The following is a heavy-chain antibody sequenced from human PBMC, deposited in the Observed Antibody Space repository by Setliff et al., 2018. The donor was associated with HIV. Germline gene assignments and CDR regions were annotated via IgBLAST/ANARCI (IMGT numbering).Heavy chain of an antibody. D-gene: IGHD3-10*01. Sequence: SETLSLTCTVSAGSISSRTYFWGWIRQPPGKGLEWIGSVSYSGSTHYNPSLKSRVTISADTSKNQFSLKLNSVTAADTAVCYCARHLRQLFSSDFYFYYYYMDVWGKGTTVTVSS. CDR1: AGSISSRTYF. V-gene: IGHV4-39*01. CDR3: ARHLRQLFSSDFYFYYYYMDV. J-gene: IGHJ6*03. CDR2: VSYSGST.